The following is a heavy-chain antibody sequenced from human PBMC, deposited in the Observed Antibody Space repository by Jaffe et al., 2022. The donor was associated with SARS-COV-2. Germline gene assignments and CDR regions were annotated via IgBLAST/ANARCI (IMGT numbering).Heavy chain of an antibody. D-gene: IGHD2-2*01. CDR1: GFEFSNHW. J-gene: IGHJ6*02. CDR3: ARVPVGFVVVAAMARDSYYYGMDV. CDR2: ISSDGSST. Sequence: EVQVVESGGGLVRPGGSLRLSCAASGFEFSNHWMNWVRRVPGEGLVWVARISSDGSSTNYADSVKGRFTVSRDNVKNTLHLQMNSLRVEDSAVYYCARVPVGFVVVAAMARDSYYYGMDVWGRGTTVIVSS. V-gene: IGHV3-74*01.